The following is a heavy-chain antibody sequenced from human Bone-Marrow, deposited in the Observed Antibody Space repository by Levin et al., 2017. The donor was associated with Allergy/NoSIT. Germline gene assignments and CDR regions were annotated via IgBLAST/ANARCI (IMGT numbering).Heavy chain of an antibody. CDR3: TDEFDY. V-gene: IGHV3-23*01. CDR2: ISNTGHST. CDR1: GFNFSDFA. Sequence: GESLKISCAASGFNFSDFAMTWVRQAPGKGLEWVSGISNTGHSTYYADSVKGRFTISRDNSKNTLYLHINSLRLVDTATYYCTDEFDYWGQGTLVTVSS. J-gene: IGHJ4*02.